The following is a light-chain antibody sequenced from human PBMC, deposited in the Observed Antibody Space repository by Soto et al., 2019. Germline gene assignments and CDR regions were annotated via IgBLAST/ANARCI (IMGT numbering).Light chain of an antibody. CDR2: GAS. V-gene: IGKV3-15*01. CDR3: QQYNNWPLN. Sequence: EIVMTQSPATLSVSPGERATLSCRASQSVSSNLAWYQQKPGQAPRLLIYGASTRATDIPARFNGSGSGTEFTHTISSLQSEEFAVYYCQQYNNWPLNFGGGTKVEIK. J-gene: IGKJ4*01. CDR1: QSVSSN.